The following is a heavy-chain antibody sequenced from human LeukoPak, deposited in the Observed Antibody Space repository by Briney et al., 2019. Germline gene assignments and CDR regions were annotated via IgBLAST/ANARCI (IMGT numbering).Heavy chain of an antibody. CDR3: AKDSYDRSGYYYYYFAY. J-gene: IGHJ4*02. CDR2: ISHDGSNK. V-gene: IGHV3-30*18. Sequence: GGSLRLSCAASGFTFSSSGMHWVRQAPGKGLEWVAVISHDGSNKYYADSVKGRFTISRDNSKNTLYLQMNSLRAGDTAVYYCAKDSYDRSGYYYYYFAYWGQGTLVTVSS. D-gene: IGHD3-22*01. CDR1: GFTFSSSG.